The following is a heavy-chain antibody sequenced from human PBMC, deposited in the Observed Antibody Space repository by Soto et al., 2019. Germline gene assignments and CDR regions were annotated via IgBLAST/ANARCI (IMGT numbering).Heavy chain of an antibody. D-gene: IGHD2-2*01. V-gene: IGHV1-18*04. CDR3: ARDLPDYALILAFHPPEYYYGMDV. Sequence: ASVKVSCKASGYTFNSYGISWVRQAPGQGLEWMGWISAYNGKTNYAQKLQGRVTMTTDTSTSTDYMELRSLRSDDTAVYYCARDLPDYALILAFHPPEYYYGMDVWGQGTTVTVSS. J-gene: IGHJ6*02. CDR1: GYTFNSYG. CDR2: ISAYNGKT.